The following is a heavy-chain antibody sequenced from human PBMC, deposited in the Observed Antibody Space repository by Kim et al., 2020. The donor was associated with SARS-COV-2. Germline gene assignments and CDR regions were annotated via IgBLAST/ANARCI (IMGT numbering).Heavy chain of an antibody. CDR2: IWYDGSNK. D-gene: IGHD1-26*01. V-gene: IGHV3-33*01. CDR3: ARDRVVGPLDY. CDR1: GFTFSSYG. J-gene: IGHJ4*02. Sequence: GGSLRLSCAASGFTFSSYGMHWVRQAPGKGLEWVAVIWYDGSNKYYADSVKGRFTISRDNSKNTLYLQMNSLRAEDTAVYYCARDRVVGPLDYWGQGTLVTVSS.